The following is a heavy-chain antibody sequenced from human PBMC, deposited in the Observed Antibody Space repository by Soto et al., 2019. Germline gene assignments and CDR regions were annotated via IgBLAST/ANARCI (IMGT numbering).Heavy chain of an antibody. CDR3: ARGGLTTVTTHFDY. J-gene: IGHJ4*02. V-gene: IGHV1-69*02. Sequence: QVQLVQSGAEVKKPGSSVKVSCKASGGTFSSYTISWVRQAPGQGLEWMGRIIPILGIANYAQKFQGRVTITADKSTSTAYMELSSLRPEDTAVYYCARGGLTTVTTHFDYWGQGTLVTVSS. CDR1: GGTFSSYT. D-gene: IGHD4-17*01. CDR2: IIPILGIA.